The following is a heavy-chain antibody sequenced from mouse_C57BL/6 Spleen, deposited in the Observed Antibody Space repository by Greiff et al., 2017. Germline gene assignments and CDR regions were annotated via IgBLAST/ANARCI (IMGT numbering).Heavy chain of an antibody. CDR3: TRSADSNYRFAY. CDR2: IYPGNSDT. CDR1: GYTFTSYW. V-gene: IGHV1-5*01. Sequence: VQLKESGTVLARPGASVKMSCKTSGYTFTSYWMHWVKQRPGQGLEWIGAIYPGNSDTSYNQKFKGKAKLTAVTSASTADMELSSLTNEDSAVYYCTRSADSNYRFAYWGQGTLVTVSA. D-gene: IGHD2-5*01. J-gene: IGHJ3*01.